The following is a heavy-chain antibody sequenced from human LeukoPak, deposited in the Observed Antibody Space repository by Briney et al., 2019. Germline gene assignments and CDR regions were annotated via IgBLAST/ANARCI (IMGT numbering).Heavy chain of an antibody. CDR1: GYTFTGYY. V-gene: IGHV1-2*02. D-gene: IGHD5-24*01. J-gene: IGHJ4*02. Sequence: ASVTVSFKASGYTFTGYYMHWVRQAPGQGLEGMGWINPNSGGTNYAQKFQGRVTMTRDTSISTAYMELSRLRSDDTAVYYCARDWGEMATINFDYWGQGTLVTVSS. CDR2: INPNSGGT. CDR3: ARDWGEMATINFDY.